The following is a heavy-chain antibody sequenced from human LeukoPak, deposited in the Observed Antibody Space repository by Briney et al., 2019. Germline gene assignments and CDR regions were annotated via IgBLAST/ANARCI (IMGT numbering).Heavy chain of an antibody. V-gene: IGHV3-20*04. CDR2: INWNGGST. CDR3: ARIKSSGNYSPFDY. Sequence: GGSLRLSRAASGLTFDDYGMSWVRQVPGKGLEWVSGINWNGGSTGYADSVKGRFTISRDNAKNSLYLQMNSLRAEDTALYYCARIKSSGNYSPFDYWGQGALLTVSS. CDR1: GLTFDDYG. J-gene: IGHJ4*02. D-gene: IGHD1-26*01.